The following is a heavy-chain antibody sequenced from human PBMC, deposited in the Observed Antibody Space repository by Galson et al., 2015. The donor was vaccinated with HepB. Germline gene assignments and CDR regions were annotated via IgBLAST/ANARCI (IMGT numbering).Heavy chain of an antibody. J-gene: IGHJ4*02. V-gene: IGHV2-5*01. D-gene: IGHD3-22*01. CDR1: GFSLSPSGVG. Sequence: PALVKPTQTLTLTCTFSGFSLSPSGVGVGWIRQPPGKALEWLAVIYWNDNKRYSPSLKSRLTITKDTPKNQVVLAMTNMDPVDTATYYCAHQYHFDIVGPPYFDFWGQGTLVTVSS. CDR2: IYWNDNK. CDR3: AHQYHFDIVGPPYFDF.